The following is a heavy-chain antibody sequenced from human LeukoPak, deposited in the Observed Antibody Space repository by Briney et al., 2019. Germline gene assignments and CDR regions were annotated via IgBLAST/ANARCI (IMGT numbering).Heavy chain of an antibody. J-gene: IGHJ6*03. Sequence: GGSLRLSCAASGFTVSSNYMSWVRQAPGKGLEWVSVIYSGGSTYYADSVKGRFTISRDNSKNTLYLQMNSPRAEDTAVYYCARESLAASITARPYYYMDVWGKGTTVTVSS. CDR2: IYSGGST. V-gene: IGHV3-53*01. CDR3: ARESLAASITARPYYYMDV. CDR1: GFTVSSNY. D-gene: IGHD6-6*01.